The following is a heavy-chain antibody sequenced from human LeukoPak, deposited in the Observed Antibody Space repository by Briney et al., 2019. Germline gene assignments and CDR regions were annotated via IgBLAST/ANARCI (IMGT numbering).Heavy chain of an antibody. J-gene: IGHJ6*03. CDR2: IYTSGST. Sequence: SQTLSLTCTVSGGSISSGSYYWSWIRQPTGKGPEWIGRIYTSGSTNYNPSLKSRVTISVDTSKNQFSLKLSSVTAADTAVYYCARVDVYYYYMDVWGKGTTVTVSS. CDR3: ARVDVYYYYMDV. V-gene: IGHV4-61*02. CDR1: GGSISSGSYY.